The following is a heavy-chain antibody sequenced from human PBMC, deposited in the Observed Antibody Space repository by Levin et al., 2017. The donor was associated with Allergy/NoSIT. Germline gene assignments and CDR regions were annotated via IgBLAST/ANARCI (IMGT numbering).Heavy chain of an antibody. Sequence: ASVKVSCKASGYTFTGYYMHWVRQAPGQGLEWMGWINPNSGGTNYAQKFQGRVTMTRDTSISTAYMELSRLRSDDTAVYYCARDQGYSSSWQVYWGQGTLVTVSS. CDR1: GYTFTGYY. CDR2: INPNSGGT. J-gene: IGHJ4*02. D-gene: IGHD6-13*01. V-gene: IGHV1-2*02. CDR3: ARDQGYSSSWQVY.